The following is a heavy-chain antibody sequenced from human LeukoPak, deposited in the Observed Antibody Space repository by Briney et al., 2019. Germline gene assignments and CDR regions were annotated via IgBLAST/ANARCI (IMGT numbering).Heavy chain of an antibody. CDR1: GGSISSSIYY. CDR3: AGSDYYYYMDV. V-gene: IGHV4-39*01. D-gene: IGHD3-10*01. Sequence: PSETLSLTCAVSGGSISSSIYYWGWIRQPPGKGLEWIGSIYHSGSTYYNPSLKSRVTISVDTSKNQFSLKLSSVTAADTAVFHCAGSDYYYYMDVWGKGTTVTVSS. J-gene: IGHJ6*03. CDR2: IYHSGST.